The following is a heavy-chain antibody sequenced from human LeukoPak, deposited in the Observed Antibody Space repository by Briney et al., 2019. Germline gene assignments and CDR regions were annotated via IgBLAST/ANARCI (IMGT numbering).Heavy chain of an antibody. CDR1: GYTFTSYG. D-gene: IGHD6-19*01. CDR3: ARESSGWYYYYMDV. J-gene: IGHJ6*03. V-gene: IGHV1-18*01. CDR2: ISAYYGNT. Sequence: ASVKVSCKASGYTFTSYGISWVRQAPGQGLEWMGWISAYYGNTNYAQKLQGRVTMTTDTSTSTAYMELRSLRSDDTAAYYCARESSGWYYYYMDVWGKGTTVTVSS.